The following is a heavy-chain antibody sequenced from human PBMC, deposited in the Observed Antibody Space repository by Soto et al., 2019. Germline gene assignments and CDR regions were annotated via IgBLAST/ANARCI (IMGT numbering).Heavy chain of an antibody. CDR2: INPSGGSR. Sequence: QVQLVQSGAEVKKPGASVKVSCKASGYTFTNYYIHWVRQARGQGLEWMGMINPSGGSRTYAQKFQGRVTMSRDTSTSTVFMELSSLRSEDTALYYCSRDAWYSKSYRYDMDVWGRGTTVTVSS. CDR1: GYTFTNYY. V-gene: IGHV1-46*03. CDR3: SRDAWYSKSYRYDMDV. D-gene: IGHD5-18*01. J-gene: IGHJ6*03.